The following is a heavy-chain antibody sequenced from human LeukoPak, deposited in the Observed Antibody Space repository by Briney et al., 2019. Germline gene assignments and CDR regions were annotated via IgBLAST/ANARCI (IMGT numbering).Heavy chain of an antibody. Sequence: ASVKVSCKASGYTFTSYYMHWVRQAPGQGLEWMGIINPSGGSTSYAQKFQGRVTMTRDTSTSTVYMELSSLRSEDTAVYYCARDMGVGWASSGYYYNDYWGQGTLVTVSS. CDR2: INPSGGST. J-gene: IGHJ4*02. CDR3: ARDMGVGWASSGYYYNDY. D-gene: IGHD3-22*01. CDR1: GYTFTSYY. V-gene: IGHV1-46*01.